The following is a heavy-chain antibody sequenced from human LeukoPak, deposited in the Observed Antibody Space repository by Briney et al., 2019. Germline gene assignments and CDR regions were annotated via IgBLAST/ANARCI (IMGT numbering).Heavy chain of an antibody. V-gene: IGHV4-59*01. CDR1: GGSISSYY. CDR2: IYYSGST. J-gene: IGHJ4*02. CDR3: ARGSSGWYGYYFDY. Sequence: SETLSLTCTVSGGSISSYYWNWIRQPPGKGLEYIGYIYYSGSTNYNPSLKSRITISVDTSKNQFSLKQNSVTAADTAVYYCARGSSGWYGYYFDYRGQGTLVTVSS. D-gene: IGHD6-19*01.